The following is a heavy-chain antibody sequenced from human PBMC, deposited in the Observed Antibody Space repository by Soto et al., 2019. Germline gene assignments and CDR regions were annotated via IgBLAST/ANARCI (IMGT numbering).Heavy chain of an antibody. CDR1: GFTFSSYW. D-gene: IGHD6-19*01. CDR2: IKQDGSEK. CDR3: ARGLGSLYYGMDV. V-gene: IGHV3-7*01. Sequence: EVPLVASGGGLVQPGGSLRLSCAASGFTFSSYWMSWVRQAPGKGLEWVANIKQDGSEKYYVDSVKGRVTISRDTAKNALYLQMNSLRAEDTAVYYCARGLGSLYYGMDVWGQGTTVTV. J-gene: IGHJ6*02.